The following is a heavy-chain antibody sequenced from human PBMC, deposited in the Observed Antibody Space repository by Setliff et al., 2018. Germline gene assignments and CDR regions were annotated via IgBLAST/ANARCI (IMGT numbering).Heavy chain of an antibody. CDR1: GYTFTSYG. Sequence: ASVKVSCKASGYTFTSYGISWVRQAPGQGLEWMGWISAYNGNTNYAQKLQGRVTMTTDTSTSTAYMELRSLRSDDTAVYYCAREVGPLWFGALDYYYYYYGMDVWGQGTTVTVSS. V-gene: IGHV1-18*01. D-gene: IGHD3-10*01. CDR3: AREVGPLWFGALDYYYYYYGMDV. CDR2: ISAYNGNT. J-gene: IGHJ6*02.